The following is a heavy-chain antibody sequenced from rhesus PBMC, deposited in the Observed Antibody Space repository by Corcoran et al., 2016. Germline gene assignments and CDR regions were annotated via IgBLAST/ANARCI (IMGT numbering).Heavy chain of an antibody. CDR3: ARGYCIGSDCYAYFDY. CDR1: GYTFTDYY. V-gene: IGHV1-111*02. D-gene: IGHD2-21*01. J-gene: IGHJ4*01. Sequence: EVQLVQSGAEVKKPGASVKISCKASGYTFTDYYVHWVRQAPRKGLEWMGRVDPEDGEAIHAQKFQDRVTITADTSTDTAYMELRSLRSEDTAVYYCARGYCIGSDCYAYFDYWGQGVLVTVSS. CDR2: VDPEDGEA.